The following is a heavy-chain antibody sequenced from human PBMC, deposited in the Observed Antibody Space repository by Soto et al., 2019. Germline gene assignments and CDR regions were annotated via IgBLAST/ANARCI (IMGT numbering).Heavy chain of an antibody. Sequence: PAETLSLTCTVSGGSISSGGYFWSWIRQPPGKGLEWIGYIYGSGSTYYDPSLKSRVTIAVDTSKNQFSRKLSAMTAAVTVLYYCAKGPTYQSYKDNRSAHQFDYWGQGTLVTVSS. CDR3: AKGPTYQSYKDNRSAHQFDY. CDR1: GGSISSGGYF. V-gene: IGHV4-30-4*01. J-gene: IGHJ4*02. D-gene: IGHD2-15*01. CDR2: IYGSGST.